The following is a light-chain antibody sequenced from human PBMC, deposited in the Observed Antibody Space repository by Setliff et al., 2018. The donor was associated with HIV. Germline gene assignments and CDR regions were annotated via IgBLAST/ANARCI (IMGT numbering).Light chain of an antibody. Sequence: QSALAQPASVSGSPGQSIIISCTGNSSDVGGYNYVSWYQQHPGKAPKLIIYEVTNRPSGVSDRFSGSKSVNTASLTISGLQTEDEADYYCNSYTTSGTRVFGTGTKVTVL. J-gene: IGLJ1*01. CDR2: EVT. V-gene: IGLV2-14*01. CDR1: SSDVGGYNY. CDR3: NSYTTSGTRV.